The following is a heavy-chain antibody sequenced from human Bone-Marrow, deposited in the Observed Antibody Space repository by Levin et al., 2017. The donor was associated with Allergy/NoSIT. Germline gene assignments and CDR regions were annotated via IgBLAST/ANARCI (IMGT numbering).Heavy chain of an antibody. CDR2: IKQDGIEK. D-gene: IGHD6-6*01. V-gene: IGHV3-7*01. CDR3: AVVPGGDYYYYGMTV. J-gene: IGHJ6*02. CDR1: GFTFKNYW. Sequence: GGSLRLSCVASGFTFKNYWMTWVRQTPGKGLEWLASIKQDGIEKQYVDSVKGRFTISRDNAKNSLFVQMNNLRAEDTAVYYCAVVPGGDYYYYGMTVWGQGTTVTVSS.